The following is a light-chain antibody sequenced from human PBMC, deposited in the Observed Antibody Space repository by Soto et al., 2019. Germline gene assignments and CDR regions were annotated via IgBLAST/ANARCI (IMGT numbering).Light chain of an antibody. CDR1: SSNIGNNA. V-gene: IGLV1-36*01. Sequence: QLVLTQPPSVSEAPRQRITIPCSGSSSNIGNNAVNWYQQLPGKAPKLLIYYDDLLPSGVSDRFSGSKSGTSASLAISGLQSEDEADYYCAAWDDSLNGYVFGAGTKVTVL. J-gene: IGLJ1*01. CDR2: YDD. CDR3: AAWDDSLNGYV.